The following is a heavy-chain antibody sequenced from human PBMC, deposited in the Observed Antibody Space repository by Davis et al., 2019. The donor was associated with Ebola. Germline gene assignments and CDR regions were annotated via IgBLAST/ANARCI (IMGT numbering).Heavy chain of an antibody. CDR2: IKQDGSEK. Sequence: GESLKISCAASGFTFSSYWMSWVRQAPGKGLEWVANIKQDGSEKYYVDSVKGRFTISRDNAENSLYLQMISLRAEDTAVYYCAKGLGSSSWYVSYWGQGTLVTVSS. CDR1: GFTFSSYW. D-gene: IGHD6-13*01. V-gene: IGHV3-7*01. CDR3: AKGLGSSSWYVSY. J-gene: IGHJ4*02.